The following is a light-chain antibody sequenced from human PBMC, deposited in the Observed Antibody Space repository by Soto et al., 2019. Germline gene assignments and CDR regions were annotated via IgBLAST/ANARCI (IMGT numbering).Light chain of an antibody. Sequence: VMTQSPATLSVSPGERATLSCRASQSVRNYLAWYQQKPGQAPRLLIYDASNRATGIPARFSGTGSETDFTLTISSLEPEDFAIYYCQQRSKMPLTFGHGTKVDI. CDR1: QSVRNY. CDR2: DAS. J-gene: IGKJ1*01. CDR3: QQRSKMPLT. V-gene: IGKV3-11*01.